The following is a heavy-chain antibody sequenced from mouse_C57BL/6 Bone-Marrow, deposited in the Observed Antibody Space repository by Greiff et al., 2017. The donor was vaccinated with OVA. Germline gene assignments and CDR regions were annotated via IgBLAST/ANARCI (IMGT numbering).Heavy chain of an antibody. Sequence: EVQLQQSGPELVKPGASVKMSCKASGYTFTDYNMHWVKQSHGKSLEWIGYINPNNGGTSYNQKFKGKATLTVNKSSSTAYMELRSLTSEDSAVYYCARASYYYGSSHWYFDVWGTGTTVTVSS. CDR3: ARASYYYGSSHWYFDV. CDR2: INPNNGGT. J-gene: IGHJ1*03. CDR1: GYTFTDYN. D-gene: IGHD1-1*01. V-gene: IGHV1-22*01.